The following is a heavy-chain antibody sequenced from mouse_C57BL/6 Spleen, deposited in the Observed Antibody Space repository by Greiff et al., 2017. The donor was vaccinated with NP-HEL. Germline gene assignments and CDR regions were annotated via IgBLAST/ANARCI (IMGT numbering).Heavy chain of an antibody. CDR2: ISSGSSTI. CDR1: GFTFSDYG. V-gene: IGHV5-17*01. D-gene: IGHD1-1*01. J-gene: IGHJ4*01. Sequence: EVKVVESGGGLVKPGGSLKLSCAASGFTFSDYGMHWVRQAPEKGLEWVAYISSGSSTIYYADTVKGRFTISRDNAKNTLFLQMTSLRSEDTAMYYCARSFYYGSPYYAMDYWGQGTSVTVSS. CDR3: ARSFYYGSPYYAMDY.